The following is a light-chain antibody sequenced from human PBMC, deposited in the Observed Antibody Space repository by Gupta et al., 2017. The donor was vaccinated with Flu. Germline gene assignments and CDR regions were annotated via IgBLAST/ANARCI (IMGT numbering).Light chain of an antibody. CDR1: QSVSSTY. J-gene: IGKJ2*01. CDR3: QHYGSSPRYT. Sequence: EIVLTQSPGPLSLSPGERATLSCRASQSVSSTYLAWYQQKPGQAPRLLIYGVSNRATGIPDRFSGSGSGTDFTLTISRLEPEDVAVYYCQHYGSSPRYTFGQGTKLEIK. V-gene: IGKV3-20*01. CDR2: GVS.